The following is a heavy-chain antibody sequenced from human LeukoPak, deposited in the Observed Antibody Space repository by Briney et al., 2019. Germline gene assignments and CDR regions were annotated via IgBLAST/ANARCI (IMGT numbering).Heavy chain of an antibody. V-gene: IGHV3-21*01. D-gene: IGHD5-12*01. CDR3: ARGTYSGYDSSFDY. J-gene: IGHJ4*02. Sequence: PGGSLRLSCTASGFTFSSYNMNWVRQAPGKGLEWVSSFTAYSGASIYYADSGRGRFTIASDNAKNSLYLQIKSLRAEDTAVYFCARGTYSGYDSSFDYWGQGTLVTVSS. CDR2: FTAYSGASI. CDR1: GFTFSSYN.